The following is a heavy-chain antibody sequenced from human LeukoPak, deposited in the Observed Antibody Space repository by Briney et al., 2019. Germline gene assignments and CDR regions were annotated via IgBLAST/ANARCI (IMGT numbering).Heavy chain of an antibody. CDR3: ARDSPHDFYFDY. J-gene: IGHJ4*02. CDR1: GFTFSSYG. CDR2: ISYDGSNK. Sequence: PGRSLRLSCAASGFTFSSYGMHWVRQAPGKGLEWVAVISYDGSNKYYADSVKGRFTISRDNSKNTLYLQMNSLRAEDTAVYYCARDSPHDFYFDYWGQGTLVTVSS. V-gene: IGHV3-30*03. D-gene: IGHD2-21*02.